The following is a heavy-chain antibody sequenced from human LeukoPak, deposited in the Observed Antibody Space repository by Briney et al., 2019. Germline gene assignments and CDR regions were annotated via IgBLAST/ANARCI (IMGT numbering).Heavy chain of an antibody. CDR1: GGSISSYY. D-gene: IGHD2-15*01. V-gene: IGHV4-59*12. CDR3: ARVRYCSGGSCYRFDP. J-gene: IGHJ5*02. Sequence: SETLSLTCTVSGGSISSYYWSWIRQPPGKGLEWIGYIYYSGSTYYNPSLKSRVTISVDTSKNQFSLKLSSVTAADTAVYYCARVRYCSGGSCYRFDPWGQGTLVTVSS. CDR2: IYYSGST.